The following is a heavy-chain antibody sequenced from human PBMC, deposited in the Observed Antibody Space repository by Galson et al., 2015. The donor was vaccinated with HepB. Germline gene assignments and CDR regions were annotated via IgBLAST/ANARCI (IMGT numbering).Heavy chain of an antibody. Sequence: SLRLSCAASGFTFSSYSMNWVRQAPGKGLEWVSYISSSRSTIYYADSVKGRFTISRDNAKNSLYLQMNSFTAEDTAVYYCXRGGAQFSSSEGSWFDPWGQGTLVTVSS. D-gene: IGHD2-2*01. CDR3: XRGGAQFSSSEGSWFDP. CDR1: GFTFSSYS. CDR2: ISSSRSTI. J-gene: IGHJ5*02. V-gene: IGHV3-48*04.